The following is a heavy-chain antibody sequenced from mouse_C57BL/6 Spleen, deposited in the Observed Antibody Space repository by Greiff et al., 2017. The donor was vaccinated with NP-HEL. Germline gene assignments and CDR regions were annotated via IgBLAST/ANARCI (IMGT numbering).Heavy chain of an antibody. CDR1: GYTFTSYW. CDR3: ARHYDGRRGYFDV. J-gene: IGHJ1*03. D-gene: IGHD1-1*01. CDR2: IDPSDSYT. Sequence: VQLQQSGAELVMPGASVKLSCKASGYTFTSYWMHWVKQRPGQGLEWIGEIDPSDSYTNYNQKFKGKSTLTVDKSSSTAYMQLSSLTSEDSAVYQCARHYDGRRGYFDVWGTGTTVTVSS. V-gene: IGHV1-69*01.